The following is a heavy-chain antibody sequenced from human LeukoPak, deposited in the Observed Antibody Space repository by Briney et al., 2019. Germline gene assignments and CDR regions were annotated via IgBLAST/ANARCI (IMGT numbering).Heavy chain of an antibody. V-gene: IGHV4-39*07. CDR1: GGSINSNGYY. J-gene: IGHJ5*02. D-gene: IGHD2-15*01. CDR2: MYYSGST. CDR3: ARGTVGYCSGGSCQGWFDP. Sequence: SETLSLTCTVSGGSINSNGYYWGWIRQPPGKGLEWIGNMYYSGSTYYNPSLKSRVTISGDTSKNQVSLKLNSVTAADTAVYYCARGTVGYCSGGSCQGWFDPWGQGTLVTVSS.